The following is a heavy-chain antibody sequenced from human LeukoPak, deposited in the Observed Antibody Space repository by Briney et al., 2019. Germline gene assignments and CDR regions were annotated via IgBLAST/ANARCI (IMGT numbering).Heavy chain of an antibody. V-gene: IGHV4-59*01. CDR2: IYYSGST. J-gene: IGHJ3*02. D-gene: IGHD3-22*01. CDR1: GGSISTYY. CDR3: AREYNYYDSSGWDAFEI. Sequence: SETLCLTCTVSGGSISTYYWNWIRQPPGKGLEWIGYIYYSGSTNYNPSLTGRVTISVDTSKNKFSLKLSTVTAADTAVYYCAREYNYYDSSGWDAFEIWGQGTMVTVSS.